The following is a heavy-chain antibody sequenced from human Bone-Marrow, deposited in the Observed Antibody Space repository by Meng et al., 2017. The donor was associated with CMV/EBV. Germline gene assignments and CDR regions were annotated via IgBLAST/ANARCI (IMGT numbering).Heavy chain of an antibody. D-gene: IGHD3-10*01. CDR1: GFTFSSSW. V-gene: IGHV3-74*03. J-gene: IGHJ4*02. Sequence: GESLKISCAASGFTFSSSWMHWVRQAPGKWLVWVSHINSDGSDTKYADSVKGRFTISRDNAKNTLYLQMNTLRAEDTAVYYCVKGGHLGDYWGQGTLVTFYS. CDR3: VKGGHLGDY. CDR2: INSDGSDT.